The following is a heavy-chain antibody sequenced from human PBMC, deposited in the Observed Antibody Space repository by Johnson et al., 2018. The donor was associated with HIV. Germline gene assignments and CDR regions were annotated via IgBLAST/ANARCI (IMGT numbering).Heavy chain of an antibody. CDR1: GFTFSDHY. CDR3: AKGDPSSYDSSCSLEAFDI. Sequence: VQLVESGGGLVQPGGSLRLSCAASGFTFSDHYMDWVRQAPGKGLEWVGRTRNKANSYTTEYAASVKGRFTISRDTSKNTLYLQMNSLRAEDTAVYYCAKGDPSSYDSSCSLEAFDIGGQGTMVTVSS. V-gene: IGHV3-72*01. D-gene: IGHD3-22*01. CDR2: TRNKANSYTT. J-gene: IGHJ3*02.